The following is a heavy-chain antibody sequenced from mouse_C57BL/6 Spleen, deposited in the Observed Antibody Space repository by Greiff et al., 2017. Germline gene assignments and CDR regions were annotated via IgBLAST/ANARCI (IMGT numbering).Heavy chain of an antibody. V-gene: IGHV5-4*01. D-gene: IGHD2-1*01. Sequence: EVQRVESGGGLVKPGGSLKLSCAASGFTFSSYAMSWVRQTPEKRLEWVATISDGGSYTYYPDNVKGRFTISRDNAKNNLYLQMSHLKSEDTAMYYCARDLLYYSFAYWGQGTLVTVSA. J-gene: IGHJ3*01. CDR3: ARDLLYYSFAY. CDR1: GFTFSSYA. CDR2: ISDGGSYT.